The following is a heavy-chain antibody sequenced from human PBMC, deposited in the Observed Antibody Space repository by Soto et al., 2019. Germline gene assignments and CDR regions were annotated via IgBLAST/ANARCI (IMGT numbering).Heavy chain of an antibody. Sequence: QVQLVQSGADVKKPGSSVKVSCKTSGGPFGSSAISWVRQAPAQGLEWRGEIIPVFDEANYAQNFQGRLTITADEPTGTVLMQLSSLRSDDTDVYFCGRLWRDWGDAFDLWGLGTFVTVSS. CDR2: IIPVFDEA. CDR3: GRLWRDWGDAFDL. CDR1: GGPFGSSA. J-gene: IGHJ3*01. D-gene: IGHD3-10*01. V-gene: IGHV1-69*01.